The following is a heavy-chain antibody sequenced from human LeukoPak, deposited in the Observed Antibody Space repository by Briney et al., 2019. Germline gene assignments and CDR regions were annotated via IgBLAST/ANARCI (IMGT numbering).Heavy chain of an antibody. Sequence: SETLSLTCTVSGGSISSSSYYWGWIRQPPGKGLEWIGSIYYSGSTYYNPSLKSRVTIFVDTSKNQFSLKLSSVTAADTAVYYCARRVVVVAATGNWFDPWGQGTLVTVSS. CDR1: GGSISSSSYY. D-gene: IGHD2-15*01. J-gene: IGHJ5*02. V-gene: IGHV4-39*01. CDR2: IYYSGST. CDR3: ARRVVVVAATGNWFDP.